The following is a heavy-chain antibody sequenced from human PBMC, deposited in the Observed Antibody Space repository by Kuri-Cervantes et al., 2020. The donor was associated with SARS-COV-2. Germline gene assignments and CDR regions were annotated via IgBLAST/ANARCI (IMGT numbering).Heavy chain of an antibody. CDR2: INHSEST. CDR3: ARVLRPYWYFDL. CDR1: GGYFSGYY. V-gene: IGHV4-34*01. Sequence: SRTLSLTLAVCGGYFSGYYWSWIRQPPGKRLEWIGEINHSESTNYNLSLKSGVAISVDTSKNQFSLTLSSVTAADTAVYYCARVLRPYWYFDLWGRGTLVTVSS. J-gene: IGHJ2*01.